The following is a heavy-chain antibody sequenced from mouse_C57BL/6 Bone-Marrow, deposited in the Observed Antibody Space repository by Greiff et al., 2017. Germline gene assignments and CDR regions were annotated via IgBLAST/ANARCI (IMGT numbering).Heavy chain of an antibody. CDR2: IDPENGDT. D-gene: IGHD2-5*01. J-gene: IGHJ4*01. CDR3: TQAYYSNYPY. Sequence: VQLQQSGAELVRPGASVKLSCTASGFNIKDDYMHWVKQRPEQGLEWIGWIDPENGDTEYASKFQGKATITADTASNTAYLQLSSLTSEDTAVYYCTQAYYSNYPYWGQGTSVTVSS. V-gene: IGHV14-4*01. CDR1: GFNIKDDY.